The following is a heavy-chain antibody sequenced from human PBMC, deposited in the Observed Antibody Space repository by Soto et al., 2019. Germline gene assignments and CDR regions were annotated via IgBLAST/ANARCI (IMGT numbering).Heavy chain of an antibody. Sequence: EVQLVESGGGLVQPGKSLRLSCVGSGFTFDDFAMHWVRQAPGKGLEWVAGIDWNSGKIAYADSLGGRFTISRDNSQKSLFLQMKTLKPEDTALYYCANGLHVFFYGVDVWGQGKMVTVSS. J-gene: IGHJ6*02. D-gene: IGHD3-10*02. CDR2: IDWNSGKI. V-gene: IGHV3-9*01. CDR3: ANGLHVFFYGVDV. CDR1: GFTFDDFA.